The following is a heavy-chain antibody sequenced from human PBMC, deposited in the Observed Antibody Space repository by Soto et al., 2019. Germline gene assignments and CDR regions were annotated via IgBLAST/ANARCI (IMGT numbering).Heavy chain of an antibody. CDR2: ISYDGSNK. J-gene: IGHJ4*02. CDR3: ARDSTHYILRFLELDY. CDR1: GFTFSSYA. D-gene: IGHD3-3*01. Sequence: GGSLRLSCAASGFTFSSYAMHWVRQAPGKGLEWVAVISYDGSNKYYADSVKGRFTISRDNSKNTLYLQMNSLRAEDTAVYYCARDSTHYILRFLELDYWGQGTLVTVSS. V-gene: IGHV3-30-3*01.